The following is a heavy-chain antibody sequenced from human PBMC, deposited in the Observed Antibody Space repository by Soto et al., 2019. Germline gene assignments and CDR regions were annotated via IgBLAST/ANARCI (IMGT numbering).Heavy chain of an antibody. CDR2: ISGSGGST. V-gene: IGHV3-23*01. CDR3: ATLYSGYDLNLDY. J-gene: IGHJ4*02. D-gene: IGHD5-12*01. CDR1: GFTFSSYA. Sequence: GGSLRLSCAASGFTFSSYAMSWVRQAPGKGLEWVLAISGSGGSTYYADSVKGRFTISRDNSKNTLYLQMNSLRAEDTAVYYCATLYSGYDLNLDYWGQGTLVTVSS.